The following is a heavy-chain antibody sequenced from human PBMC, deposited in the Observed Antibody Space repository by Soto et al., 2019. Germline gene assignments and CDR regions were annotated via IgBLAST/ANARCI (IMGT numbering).Heavy chain of an antibody. D-gene: IGHD6-13*01. CDR1: GFTFIGFD. CDR2: IGTAGDT. CDR3: AKSQEIGTHFFDS. Sequence: PXGSLRLSCEASGFTFIGFDMHWVRQPTGKGLEWVSSIGTAGDTYYAVSVKGRFTISRDNAKNSLSLQMNSLRAGDMAVYFCAKSQEIGTHFFDSWGQGTQVTVSS. V-gene: IGHV3-13*01. J-gene: IGHJ4*02.